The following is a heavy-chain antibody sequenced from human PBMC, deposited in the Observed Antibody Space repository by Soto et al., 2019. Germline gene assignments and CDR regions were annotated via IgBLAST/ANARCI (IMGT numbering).Heavy chain of an antibody. CDR3: AREGNSGSYYFWFDP. CDR1: GFTFSSYA. J-gene: IGHJ5*02. CDR2: ISHDGSNK. V-gene: IGHV3-30-3*01. D-gene: IGHD1-26*01. Sequence: QVQLVESGGGVVQPGRSLRLSCAASGFTFSSYAMHWVRQAPGKGLEWVAVISHDGSNKYYADSVKGRFTISRDNSKNTLYLQMNSLRAEDTAVYYCAREGNSGSYYFWFDPWGQGTLVTVSS.